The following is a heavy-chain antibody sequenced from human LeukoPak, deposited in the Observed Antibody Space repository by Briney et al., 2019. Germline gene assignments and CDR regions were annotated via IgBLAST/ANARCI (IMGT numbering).Heavy chain of an antibody. CDR2: IYYSGST. J-gene: IGHJ3*02. CDR1: SGSISSSSYY. D-gene: IGHD3-22*01. Sequence: SETLSLTCAVSSGSISSSSYYWGWIRQPPGKGLEWIGSIYYSGSTYYNPSLKSRVTLSVDTSKNQFSLKLRSVTAADTAVYYCARQERGYDGSGHRAFDIWGQGTMVTISS. V-gene: IGHV4-39*01. CDR3: ARQERGYDGSGHRAFDI.